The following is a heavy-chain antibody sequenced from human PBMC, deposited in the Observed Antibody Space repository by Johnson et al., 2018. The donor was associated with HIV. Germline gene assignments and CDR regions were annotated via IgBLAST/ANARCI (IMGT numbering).Heavy chain of an antibody. D-gene: IGHD6-19*01. V-gene: IGHV3-74*02. Sequence: VQLVESGGGLVQPGGSLRLSCAASGFTFSNYWMHWVRQAPGKGLVWVSRINTDGDRTNYADPVKGRFTISRDNAKNTLYLQMNSLRAEDTAIYYCARVQLLADDVFNIWGQGTMVTVSS. CDR2: INTDGDRT. CDR1: GFTFSNYW. CDR3: ARVQLLADDVFNI. J-gene: IGHJ3*02.